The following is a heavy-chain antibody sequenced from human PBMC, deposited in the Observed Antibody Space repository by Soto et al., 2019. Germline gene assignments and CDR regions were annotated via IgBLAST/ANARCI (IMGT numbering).Heavy chain of an antibody. D-gene: IGHD6-13*01. CDR3: AKDQGSSWYEIDY. CDR1: GFTVSSNY. V-gene: IGHV3-23*01. Sequence: GGSLRLSCAASGFTVSSNYMTWVRQAPGKGLEWVSTISGSGGSTYYADSVKGRFTISRDNSKNTLYLQMNSLRADDTAVYYCAKDQGSSWYEIDYWGQGTLVTVSS. J-gene: IGHJ4*02. CDR2: ISGSGGST.